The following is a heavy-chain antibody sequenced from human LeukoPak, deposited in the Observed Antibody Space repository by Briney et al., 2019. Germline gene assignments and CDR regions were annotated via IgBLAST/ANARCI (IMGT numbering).Heavy chain of an antibody. D-gene: IGHD3-22*01. V-gene: IGHV3-23*01. CDR3: AKDLLRITMIVRPDYFDY. J-gene: IGHJ4*02. CDR2: ISGSGGST. Sequence: PGGSLRLSCSASGFTFSSYAMSWVRPAPGKGLEWVSAISGSGGSTYYADSVKGRFTISRDNSKNTLYLQMNSLRAEDTAVYYCAKDLLRITMIVRPDYFDYWGQGTLVTVSS. CDR1: GFTFSSYA.